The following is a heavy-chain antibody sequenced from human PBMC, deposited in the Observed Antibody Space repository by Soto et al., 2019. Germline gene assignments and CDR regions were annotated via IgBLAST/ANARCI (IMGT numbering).Heavy chain of an antibody. CDR3: AREGDVGVVRGVIWRYYYYYGMDV. D-gene: IGHD3-10*01. Sequence: GGSLRLSCAASGFTFSSYAMHWVRQAPGKGLEWVAVISYDGSNKYYADSVKGRFTISRDNSKNTLYLQMNSLRAEDTAVYYCAREGDVGVVRGVIWRYYYYYGMDVWGQGTTVTVSS. J-gene: IGHJ6*02. CDR1: GFTFSSYA. CDR2: ISYDGSNK. V-gene: IGHV3-30-3*01.